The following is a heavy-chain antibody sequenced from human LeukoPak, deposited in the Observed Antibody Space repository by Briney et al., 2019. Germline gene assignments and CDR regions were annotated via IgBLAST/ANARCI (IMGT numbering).Heavy chain of an antibody. V-gene: IGHV4-59*13. J-gene: IGHJ4*02. CDR1: RCPISRYY. Sequence: RPSETLFLTCSVPRCPISRYYWSWIRQPPGKGLEWIGYFYYSGSTNYDASLKSRVTISIDTSKNQFYLKVNSVTAADTAVYYCARVSLAVAGVQYYYFDHWGQGTLVTVSS. CDR2: FYYSGST. D-gene: IGHD6-19*01. CDR3: ARVSLAVAGVQYYYFDH.